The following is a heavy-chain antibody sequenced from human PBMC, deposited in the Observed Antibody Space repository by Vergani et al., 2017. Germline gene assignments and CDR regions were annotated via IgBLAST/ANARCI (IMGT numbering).Heavy chain of an antibody. CDR2: ISSSSSYI. V-gene: IGHV3-21*01. J-gene: IGHJ6*02. CDR3: AREPEQWLVKYYYGMDV. D-gene: IGHD6-19*01. CDR1: GFTFSSYS. Sequence: EVQLVESGGGLVQPGGSLRLSCAASGFTFSSYSMNWVRQAPGKGLEWVSSISSSSSYIYYADSVKGRFTISRDNAKNSLYLQMNSLRAEDTAVYYCAREPEQWLVKYYYGMDVWGQGTTVTVSS.